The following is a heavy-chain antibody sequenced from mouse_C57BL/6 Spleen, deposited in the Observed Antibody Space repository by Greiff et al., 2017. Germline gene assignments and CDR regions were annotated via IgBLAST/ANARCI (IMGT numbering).Heavy chain of an antibody. CDR2: INPSSGYT. D-gene: IGHD3-2*02. CDR1: GYTFTSYW. CDR3: ARDSSGSYFDD. V-gene: IGHV1-7*01. Sequence: QVQLQQSGAELAKPGASVKLSCKASGYTFTSYWMHWVKQRPGQGLEWIGYINPSSGYTKYNQKFKDKATLTADKSSSTAYMQLSSQTYEDSAVYYCARDSSGSYFDDWGQGTTLTVSS. J-gene: IGHJ2*01.